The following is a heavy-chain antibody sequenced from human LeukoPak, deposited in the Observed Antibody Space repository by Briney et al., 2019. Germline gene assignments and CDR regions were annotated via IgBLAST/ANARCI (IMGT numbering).Heavy chain of an antibody. Sequence: GGSLSLSCAASGFTFSSYAMSWVRQAPGKGLEWVSAISGSGGSTYYADSVKGRFAISRDNSKNTLYLQMNSLRAEDTAVYYCAKDRNVLLWFGELYDYWGQGTLVTVSS. J-gene: IGHJ4*02. CDR2: ISGSGGST. CDR1: GFTFSSYA. V-gene: IGHV3-23*01. D-gene: IGHD3-10*01. CDR3: AKDRNVLLWFGELYDY.